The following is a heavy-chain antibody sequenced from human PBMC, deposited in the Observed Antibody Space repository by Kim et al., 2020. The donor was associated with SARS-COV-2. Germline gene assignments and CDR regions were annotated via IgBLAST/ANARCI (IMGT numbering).Heavy chain of an antibody. CDR3: AKGAYCGGDCYWTNPIPLWYFDL. CDR1: GFTFSSYA. J-gene: IGHJ2*01. Sequence: GGSLRLSCAASGFTFSSYAMSWVRQAPGKGLEWVSVIYSGGSSTYYADSVKGRFTISRDNSKNTLYLQMNSLRAEDTAVYYCAKGAYCGGDCYWTNPIPLWYFDLWGRGTLVTVSS. CDR2: IYSGGSST. V-gene: IGHV3-23*03. D-gene: IGHD2-21*02.